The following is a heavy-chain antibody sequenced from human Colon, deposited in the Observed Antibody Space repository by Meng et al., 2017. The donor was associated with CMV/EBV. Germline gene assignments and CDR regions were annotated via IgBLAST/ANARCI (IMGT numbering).Heavy chain of an antibody. CDR1: GISVSGNY. D-gene: IGHD5-24*01. Sequence: GESLKISCVVSGISVSGNYMTWVRQAPGKGLEWLSVIYSTGRTFYADSAKGRFTISRDNAKNSLYLQMNSLRAEDTAVYYCARADQREMATIPDAFDIWGQGTMVTVSS. V-gene: IGHV3-53*01. CDR3: ARADQREMATIPDAFDI. CDR2: IYSTGRT. J-gene: IGHJ3*02.